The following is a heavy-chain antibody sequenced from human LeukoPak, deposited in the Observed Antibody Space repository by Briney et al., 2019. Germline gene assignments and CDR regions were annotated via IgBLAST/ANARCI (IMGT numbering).Heavy chain of an antibody. CDR1: GGSISSYY. D-gene: IGHD1/OR15-1a*01. CDR2: IYYSGST. CDR3: ARTPTTHYYHYYMDV. J-gene: IGHJ6*03. Sequence: PSETLSLTCTVSGGSISSYYWSWIRQPPGKGLEWIGYIYYSGSTNYNPSLKSRVTISIDTSKNQFSLKLSSVTAADTAVYYCARTPTTHYYHYYMDVWDKGTTVTISS. V-gene: IGHV4-59*12.